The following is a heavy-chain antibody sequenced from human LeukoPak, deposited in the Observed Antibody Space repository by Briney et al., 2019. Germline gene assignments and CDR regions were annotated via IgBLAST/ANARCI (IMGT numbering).Heavy chain of an antibody. V-gene: IGHV5-51*01. Sequence: GESLKISCKASGYTFTTYWIGWVRQMPGKGLEWVGLAHPGDSRARYSPSFQGHVTISVDKSISTAFLQWNSLKASDNAMYYCTTGASKVTTDFANYWGQGTQVAVSS. CDR2: AHPGDSRA. CDR3: TTGASKVTTDFANY. CDR1: GYTFTTYW. J-gene: IGHJ4*02. D-gene: IGHD4-17*01.